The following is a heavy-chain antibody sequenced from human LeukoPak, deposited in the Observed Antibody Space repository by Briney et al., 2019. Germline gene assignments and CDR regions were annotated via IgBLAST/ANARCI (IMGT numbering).Heavy chain of an antibody. D-gene: IGHD6-19*01. CDR1: GYTFTSYY. V-gene: IGHV1-46*01. J-gene: IGHJ4*02. CDR3: ATSDLGIAVAGTSKDY. CDR2: INPSGGST. Sequence: ASVKVSCKASGYTFTSYYMHWVRQAPGQGLEWMGIINPSGGSTSYAQKFQGRVTMTRDTSTSTVYMELSSLRSEDTAVYYCATSDLGIAVAGTSKDYWGQGTLVTVSS.